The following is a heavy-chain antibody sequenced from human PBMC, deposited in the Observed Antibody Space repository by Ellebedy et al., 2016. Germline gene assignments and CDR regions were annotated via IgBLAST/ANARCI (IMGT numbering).Heavy chain of an antibody. J-gene: IGHJ6*03. CDR3: ASGQNYYYYMDI. CDR1: GFTFSSYA. CDR2: ISYDGSNK. V-gene: IGHV3-30-3*01. Sequence: GGSLRLSCAASGFTFSSYAMHWVRQAPGKGLEWVAVISYDGSNKYYADSVKGRFTISRDNAKNTLYLQMNSLRAEDTAVYYCASGQNYYYYMDIWGKGTTVTVSS.